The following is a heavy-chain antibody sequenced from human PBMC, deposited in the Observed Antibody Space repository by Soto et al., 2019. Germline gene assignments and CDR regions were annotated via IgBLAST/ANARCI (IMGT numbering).Heavy chain of an antibody. Sequence: GASVKVSCKASGYTFITYDINWVRQAPGQGLEWMGWMNPYNGNAGYAQKFQGRVTMTRNTSISTAYMELTSLKSNGTAVYFCARRKERSGPHYFDSWGQGTLVTVSS. CDR2: MNPYNGNA. D-gene: IGHD1-1*01. J-gene: IGHJ4*02. V-gene: IGHV1-8*01. CDR1: GYTFITYD. CDR3: ARRKERSGPHYFDS.